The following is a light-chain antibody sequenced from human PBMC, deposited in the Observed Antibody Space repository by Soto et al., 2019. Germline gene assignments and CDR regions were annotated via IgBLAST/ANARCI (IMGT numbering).Light chain of an antibody. Sequence: QSVLTQPPSVSGAPGQRVTISCTGSSSNIGAGYDVHWYQQLPGTAPKLLXXGNSNXXSXVXDRFSGSKSGTSASLAITGXXXXXXXXYYCQSYDSSLSGVVFGGGTKLTVL. CDR3: QSYDSSLSGVV. J-gene: IGLJ2*01. CDR1: SSNIGAGYD. CDR2: GNS. V-gene: IGLV1-40*01.